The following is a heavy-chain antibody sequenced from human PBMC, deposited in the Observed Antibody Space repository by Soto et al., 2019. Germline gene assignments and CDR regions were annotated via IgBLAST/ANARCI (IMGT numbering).Heavy chain of an antibody. CDR3: ARDEATYYYYYYMDV. V-gene: IGHV3-21*01. Sequence: EVQLVESGGGLVKPGGSLRLSCAASGFTFSSYSMNWVRQAPGKGLEWVSSISSSSSYIYYADSVNGRFTISRDNAKNSLYLQMNSLRAEDTAVYYCARDEATYYYYYYMDVWGKGTTVTVSS. CDR2: ISSSSSYI. CDR1: GFTFSSYS. D-gene: IGHD1-26*01. J-gene: IGHJ6*03.